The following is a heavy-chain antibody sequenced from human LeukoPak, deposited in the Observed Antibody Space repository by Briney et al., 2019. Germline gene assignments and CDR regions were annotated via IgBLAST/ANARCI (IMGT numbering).Heavy chain of an antibody. J-gene: IGHJ4*02. V-gene: IGHV3-30*02. D-gene: IGHD3-10*01. CDR3: AKDIGSYYDY. Sequence: PGGSLRLSCAASGFTFSSFGMHWVRQPPGKGLEWVTFIQYDGSKKYYADSVKGRFTISRDNSKNTLYLEMNSLRAEDTAVYYCAKDIGSYYDYWGQGILVTVSS. CDR1: GFTFSSFG. CDR2: IQYDGSKK.